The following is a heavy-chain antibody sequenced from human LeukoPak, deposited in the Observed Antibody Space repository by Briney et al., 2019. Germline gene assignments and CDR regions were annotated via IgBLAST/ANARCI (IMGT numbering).Heavy chain of an antibody. V-gene: IGHV4-4*02. CDR2: IYHSGST. CDR1: GGSISSSNW. D-gene: IGHD1-26*01. J-gene: IGHJ4*02. CDR3: ARGLVGYYSAIDY. Sequence: PSETLSLTCAVSGGSISSSNWWSWVRQPPGKGLEWIGEIYHSGSTNYNPSLKSRVTISVDKSKNQFSLKLSSVTAADTAVYYCARGLVGYYSAIDYWGQGTLVTVSS.